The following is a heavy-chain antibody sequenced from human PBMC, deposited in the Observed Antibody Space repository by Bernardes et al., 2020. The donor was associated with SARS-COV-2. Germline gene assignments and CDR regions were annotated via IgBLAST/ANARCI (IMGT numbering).Heavy chain of an antibody. CDR3: ATVPRSLGFHYYFGVDV. V-gene: IGHV3-33*08. CDR1: GLILRNFG. J-gene: IGHJ6*02. D-gene: IGHD3-10*01. CDR2: ISYDGTNK. Sequence: GGSLRLSCAASGLILRNFGLYWVRQAPGKGLEWVAIISYDGTNKDYADSVKGRFTISRDDPRNTLFLQMDSLRGDDSAVYYCATVPRSLGFHYYFGVDVWGQGTTVTVSS.